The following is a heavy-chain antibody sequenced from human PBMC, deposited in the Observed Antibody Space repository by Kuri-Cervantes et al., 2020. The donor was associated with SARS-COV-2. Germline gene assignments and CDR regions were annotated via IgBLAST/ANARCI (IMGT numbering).Heavy chain of an antibody. V-gene: IGHV3-21*04. J-gene: IGHJ6*03. D-gene: IGHD3-3*01. CDR1: GFTFSSYS. CDR2: ISSSSSYI. CDR3: AKSPENDDFWSGYYYYYYMDV. Sequence: GESLKISCAASGFTFSSYSMNWVRQAPGKGLEWVSSISSSSSYIYYADSVKGRFTISRDNSKNTLYLQMNSLRAEDTAVYYCAKSPENDDFWSGYYYYYYMDVRGKGTTVTVSS.